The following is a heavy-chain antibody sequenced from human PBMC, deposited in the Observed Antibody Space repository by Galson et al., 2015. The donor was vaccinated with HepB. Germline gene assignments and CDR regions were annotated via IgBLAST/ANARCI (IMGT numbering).Heavy chain of an antibody. Sequence: SVKVSCKASGYTFTGYYMHWVRQAPGQGLEWMGRINPNSGGTIYAQKFQGRVTMTEDTSTDTAYMELSSLRSEDTAVYYCATGGLAVAGTSHFDYWGQGTLVTVSS. D-gene: IGHD6-19*01. V-gene: IGHV1-2*06. CDR3: ATGGLAVAGTSHFDY. CDR1: GYTFTGYY. CDR2: INPNSGGT. J-gene: IGHJ4*02.